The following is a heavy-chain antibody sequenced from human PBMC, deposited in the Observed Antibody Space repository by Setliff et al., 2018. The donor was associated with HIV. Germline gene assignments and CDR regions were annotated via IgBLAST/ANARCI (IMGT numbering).Heavy chain of an antibody. CDR3: ARRLSRSADFDH. V-gene: IGHV4-39*01. D-gene: IGHD2-2*01. CDR1: GGSINNTNYY. J-gene: IGHJ4*02. Sequence: PSETLSLTCSVSGGSINNTNYYWDWIRQPPGKGLAYIGSVYYSGSTYYNPSLKSRVTISIDTANNQFSLRLTSVTAADTALYYCARRLSRSADFDHWGEGILVTVSS. CDR2: VYYSGST.